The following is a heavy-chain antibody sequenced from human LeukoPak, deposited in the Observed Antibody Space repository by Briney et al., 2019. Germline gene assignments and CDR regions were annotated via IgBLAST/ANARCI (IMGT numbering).Heavy chain of an antibody. Sequence: SETLSLTCAVYGGSFSGYYWSWLRQPPGKGLEWIGEINHSGSTNYNPSLKSRVTISVDTSKNQFSLKLSSVTAADTAVYYCARAQWLENYYYYGMDVWGQGTTVTVSS. D-gene: IGHD6-19*01. J-gene: IGHJ6*02. CDR3: ARAQWLENYYYYGMDV. CDR2: INHSGST. CDR1: GGSFSGYY. V-gene: IGHV4-34*01.